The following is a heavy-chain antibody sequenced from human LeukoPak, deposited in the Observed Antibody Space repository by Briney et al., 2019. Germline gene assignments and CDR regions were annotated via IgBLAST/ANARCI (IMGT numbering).Heavy chain of an antibody. CDR1: GCSISGYY. CDR2: IYYSGST. Sequence: SETLSLTCTVSGCSISGYYWSWIRQSPGKGLEWNGYIYYSGSTNYNPSLKSRVTMSVDTSKNHFSLKVSSVTAADTAVYYCARAVVVAGTVKWFGSWGQGTLVTVSS. V-gene: IGHV4-59*01. J-gene: IGHJ5*01. D-gene: IGHD2-15*01. CDR3: ARAVVVAGTVKWFGS.